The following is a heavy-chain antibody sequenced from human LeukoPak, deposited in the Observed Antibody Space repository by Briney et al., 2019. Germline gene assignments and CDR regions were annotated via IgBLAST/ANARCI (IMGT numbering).Heavy chain of an antibody. Sequence: PSETLSLTCTVSGGSINSYYWSWIRQPPGKGLEWIGEINHSGSTNYNPSLKSRVTISVDTSKNQFSLKLSSVTAADTAVYYCARSALYSSSRFSQHWGQGTLVTVSS. CDR1: GGSINSYY. D-gene: IGHD6-13*01. CDR3: ARSALYSSSRFSQH. J-gene: IGHJ1*01. V-gene: IGHV4-34*01. CDR2: INHSGST.